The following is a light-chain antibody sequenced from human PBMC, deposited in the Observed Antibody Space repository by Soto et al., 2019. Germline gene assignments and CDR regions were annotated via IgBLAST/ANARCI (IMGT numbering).Light chain of an antibody. CDR3: QQSSKWPPT. Sequence: EIVLTQSPATLSLSPGERATLSCRTSQSVGIDSVWYQLKPGQAPRLLIYDASKRATGIPARFSGSGSGTDFTLTISSLAPEDFAVYYSQQSSKWPPTFGGGTKVEI. J-gene: IGKJ4*01. V-gene: IGKV3-11*01. CDR1: QSVGID. CDR2: DAS.